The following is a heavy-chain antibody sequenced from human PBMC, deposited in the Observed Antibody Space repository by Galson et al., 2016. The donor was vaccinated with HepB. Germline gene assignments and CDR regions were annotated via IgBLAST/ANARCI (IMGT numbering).Heavy chain of an antibody. V-gene: IGHV4-61*01. CDR2: IYHSGNT. J-gene: IGHJ4*02. Sequence: SETLSLTCTVSGGSVHSDNYYWSWIRQPPGKGLEWIGYIYHSGNTNYNPSLKSRVTISVDTSKNQFSLKLSSLTAADTAVYYCARDRGSVGAYFDYWGQGTLVTVPS. CDR1: GGSVHSDNYY. CDR3: ARDRGSVGAYFDY. D-gene: IGHD3-16*01.